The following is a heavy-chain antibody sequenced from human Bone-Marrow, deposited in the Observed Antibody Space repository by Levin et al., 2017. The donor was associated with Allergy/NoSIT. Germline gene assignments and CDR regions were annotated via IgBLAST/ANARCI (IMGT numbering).Heavy chain of an antibody. V-gene: IGHV2-70*01. CDR2: IDWDDYK. Sequence: SGPTLVKPTETLTLTCTFSGFSLSTSGMCLTWIRQPPGKALEWLALIDWDDYKYYNASLKTRLTISKDTSKNQVVLIMTNMDPEDTATYYCARICFYFSDSYGYSPEFDTWGQGTMVTVSS. CDR1: GFSLSTSGMC. J-gene: IGHJ3*02. D-gene: IGHD3-22*01. CDR3: ARICFYFSDSYGYSPEFDT.